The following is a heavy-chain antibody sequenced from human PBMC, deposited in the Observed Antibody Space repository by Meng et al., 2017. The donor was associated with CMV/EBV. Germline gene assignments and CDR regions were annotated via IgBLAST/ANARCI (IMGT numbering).Heavy chain of an antibody. J-gene: IGHJ3*02. V-gene: IGHV1-8*02. CDR2: MNPNSGKT. CDR1: GYTFTGYY. D-gene: IGHD2-2*01. Sequence: GESLKISCKASGYTFTGYYMHWVRQAPGQGLEWMGWMNPNSGKTGYAQKFQGRVTMTRNTSISTAYMELSSLRSEDTAVYSCARGADIVVVPAATDAFDIWGQGTMVTVSS. CDR3: ARGADIVVVPAATDAFDI.